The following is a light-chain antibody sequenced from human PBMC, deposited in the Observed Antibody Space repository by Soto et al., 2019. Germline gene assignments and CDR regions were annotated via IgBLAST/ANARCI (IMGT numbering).Light chain of an antibody. V-gene: IGKV1-6*02. Sequence: TQMTQSPSSLSAYVGDRVTITCRASQGIRDDLGWYQQKPGRAPRLLIYGASSLQSGVPSRFSGSGYGTEFTLTISSLQPEDFATYYCLQDYNYPLTFGGGTKVDIK. CDR3: LQDYNYPLT. J-gene: IGKJ4*01. CDR1: QGIRDD. CDR2: GAS.